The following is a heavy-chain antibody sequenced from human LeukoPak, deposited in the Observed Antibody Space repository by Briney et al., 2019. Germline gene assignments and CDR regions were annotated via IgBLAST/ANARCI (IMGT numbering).Heavy chain of an antibody. CDR2: INTSGATT. CDR1: GFTFTSYG. Sequence: GGSLRLSCAASGFTFTSYGMSWVRQAPGKGLEWVSTINTSGATTYYADSVKGRFTISRDNSKNTLYLQMTSLRAEDTAVYYCAKDPSYYGSTSNNDYWGQGTLVTVSS. V-gene: IGHV3-23*01. D-gene: IGHD3-10*01. CDR3: AKDPSYYGSTSNNDY. J-gene: IGHJ4*02.